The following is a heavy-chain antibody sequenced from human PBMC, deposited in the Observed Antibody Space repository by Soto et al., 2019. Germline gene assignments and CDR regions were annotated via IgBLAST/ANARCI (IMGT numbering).Heavy chain of an antibody. J-gene: IGHJ5*02. D-gene: IGHD5-18*01. Sequence: QVQLVESGGGVVQPGRSLRLSCAASGFTFSSYGMHWVRQAPGKGLEWVAVISYDGSNKYYADSVKGRFTISRDNSKNTLYLQMNSLRAEDTAVYYCAKVSGYRGWFDPWGQGTLVNVSS. CDR1: GFTFSSYG. CDR2: ISYDGSNK. V-gene: IGHV3-30*18. CDR3: AKVSGYRGWFDP.